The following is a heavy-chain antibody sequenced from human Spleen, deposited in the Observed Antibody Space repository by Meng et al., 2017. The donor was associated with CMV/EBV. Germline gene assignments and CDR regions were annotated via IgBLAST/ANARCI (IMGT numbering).Heavy chain of an antibody. Sequence: GESLRLSCAASGFTFSSYGMHWVRQAPGKGLEWVAFIRYDGSNKYHADSVKGRFTISRDNYKNTLYLQTNSLRADDTSVYYCAKDGLFCSSTSCYYHYYYGMDVWGQGTTVTVSS. CDR1: GFTFSSYG. J-gene: IGHJ6*02. CDR2: IRYDGSNK. CDR3: AKDGLFCSSTSCYYHYYYGMDV. V-gene: IGHV3-30*02. D-gene: IGHD2-2*01.